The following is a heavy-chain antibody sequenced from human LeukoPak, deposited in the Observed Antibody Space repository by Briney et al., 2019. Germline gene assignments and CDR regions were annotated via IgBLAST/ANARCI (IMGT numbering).Heavy chain of an antibody. D-gene: IGHD3-22*01. CDR2: IWYDGSNK. Sequence: GRSLRLSCAASGFTFSSYGMHWVRQAPGKGLEGVAVIWYDGSNKYYAEAVKGRFTISRDNSKNTLYRQMNSLRAEDTAVYYCAKDFSYYDSSGSGPDYWGQGTLVTVSS. CDR3: AKDFSYYDSSGSGPDY. J-gene: IGHJ4*02. V-gene: IGHV3-33*06. CDR1: GFTFSSYG.